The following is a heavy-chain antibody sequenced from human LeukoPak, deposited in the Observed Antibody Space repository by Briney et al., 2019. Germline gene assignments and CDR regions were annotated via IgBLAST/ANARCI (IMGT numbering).Heavy chain of an antibody. Sequence: KPSETLSLTCAVYGGSFGGYYWSWIPQTPGKGLEWIGEFNHSGSTNYNPSLKSRVNISVDTSKNQFSLKLSSVTAADTAVYYCARERLHTQAQYYYDSSGYYHFDYWGQGTLVTVSS. CDR3: ARERLHTQAQYYYDSSGYYHFDY. J-gene: IGHJ4*02. CDR1: GGSFGGYY. CDR2: FNHSGST. D-gene: IGHD3-22*01. V-gene: IGHV4-34*01.